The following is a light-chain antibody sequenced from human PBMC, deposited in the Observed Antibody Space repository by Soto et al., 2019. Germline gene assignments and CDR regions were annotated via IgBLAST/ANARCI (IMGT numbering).Light chain of an antibody. CDR2: GNI. Sequence: QSALSQPPSASGSPGQSVTISCTGTSSDVGGYNYVSWYQQDPGKAPKLIIFGNINRPSGVPDRFSGSKSGTSASLAITGLQAEDEGDYYCQSYDSTLSARYVFGTGTKLTVL. J-gene: IGLJ1*01. V-gene: IGLV2-8*01. CDR1: SSDVGGYNY. CDR3: QSYDSTLSARYV.